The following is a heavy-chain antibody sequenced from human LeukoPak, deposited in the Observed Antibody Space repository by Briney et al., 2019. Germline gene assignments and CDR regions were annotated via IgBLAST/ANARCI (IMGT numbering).Heavy chain of an antibody. D-gene: IGHD2-21*02. Sequence: GGSLRLSCAASGFTFSSYAMHWVRQAPGKGLEWVAVISYDGSNKYYADSVKGRFTISRDNSKNTLYLQMNSLRAEDTAVYYCARDYCGGDCYFGDGYFDYWGQGTLVTVSS. CDR2: ISYDGSNK. V-gene: IGHV3-30-3*01. CDR3: ARDYCGGDCYFGDGYFDY. J-gene: IGHJ4*02. CDR1: GFTFSSYA.